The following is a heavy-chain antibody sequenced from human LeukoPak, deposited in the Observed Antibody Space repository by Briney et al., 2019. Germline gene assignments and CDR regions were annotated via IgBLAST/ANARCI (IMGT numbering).Heavy chain of an antibody. D-gene: IGHD3-9*01. J-gene: IGHJ4*02. Sequence: ASVKVSCKASGYTFNTYGFSWVRQAPGQGLEWMGWISGYNGDTKYAQDLQGRVTMTTDTSTSTAYMGLRSLRSDDTAVYYCARDLDWVFDFWGQGTLVTVSS. CDR2: ISGYNGDT. V-gene: IGHV1-18*01. CDR3: ARDLDWVFDF. CDR1: GYTFNTYG.